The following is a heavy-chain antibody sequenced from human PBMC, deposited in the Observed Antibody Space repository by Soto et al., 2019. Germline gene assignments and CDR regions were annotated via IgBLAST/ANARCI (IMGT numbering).Heavy chain of an antibody. CDR3: ARDRWFGELLKSPHYYGMDV. CDR1: GYTFTSYG. J-gene: IGHJ6*02. CDR2: ISAYNGNT. Sequence: GASVKVSCKASGYTFTSYGISWVRQAPGQGLEWMGWISAYNGNTNCAQKLQGRVTMTTDTSTSTAYMELRSLRSDDTAVYYCARDRWFGELLKSPHYYGMDVWGQGTTVTVSS. D-gene: IGHD3-10*01. V-gene: IGHV1-18*01.